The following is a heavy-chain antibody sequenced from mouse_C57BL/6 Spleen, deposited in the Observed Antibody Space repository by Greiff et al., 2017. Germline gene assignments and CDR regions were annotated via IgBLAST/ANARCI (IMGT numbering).Heavy chain of an antibody. J-gene: IGHJ2*01. V-gene: IGHV1-15*01. CDR3: TRSTTVVGIDY. D-gene: IGHD1-1*01. CDR2: IDPETGGT. Sequence: QVQLQQSGAELVRPGASVTLSCKASGYTFTDYEMHWVKQTPVHGLEWIGAIDPETGGTAYNQKFKGKAILTADKSSSTAYMELRSLTSEDSAVYYCTRSTTVVGIDYWGQGTTLTVSS. CDR1: GYTFTDYE.